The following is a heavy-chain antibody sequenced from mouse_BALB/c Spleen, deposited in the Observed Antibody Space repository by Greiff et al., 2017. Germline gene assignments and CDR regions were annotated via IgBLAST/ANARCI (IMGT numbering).Heavy chain of an antibody. CDR2: ISSGGST. CDR1: GFTFSSYA. V-gene: IGHV5-6-5*01. CDR3: ARGGGNYEDYYAMDY. J-gene: IGHJ4*01. D-gene: IGHD1-1*02. Sequence: DVMLVESGGGLVKPGGSLKLSCAASGFTFSSYAMSWVRQTPEKRLEWVASISSGGSTYYPDSVKGRFTISRDNARNILYLQMSSLRSEDTAMYYCARGGGNYEDYYAMDYWGQGTSVTVSS.